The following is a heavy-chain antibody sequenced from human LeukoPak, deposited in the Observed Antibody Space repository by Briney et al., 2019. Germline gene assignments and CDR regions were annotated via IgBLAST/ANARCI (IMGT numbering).Heavy chain of an antibody. CDR1: GFTFTSYW. J-gene: IGHJ5*02. CDR2: INTDGSST. Sequence: GGSLRLSCAASGFTFTSYWMHWVRQAPGKGLVWVSRINTDGSSTSYADSVKSRFTISRDNAKNTLYLQMSSLRAEDTAVYYCARALAVAGTGGFDPWGQGTLVTVSS. D-gene: IGHD6-19*01. V-gene: IGHV3-74*01. CDR3: ARALAVAGTGGFDP.